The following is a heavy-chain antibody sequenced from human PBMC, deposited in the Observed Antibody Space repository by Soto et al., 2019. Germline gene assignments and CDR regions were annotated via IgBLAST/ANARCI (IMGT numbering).Heavy chain of an antibody. Sequence: EVQLVESGGGLVQPGGSLKLSCAASGFTFSGSAMHWVRQASGKGLEWVGRIRSKANSYATAYAASVKGRFTISRDDSKNTAYLQMNSLKTEDTAVYYCTPYCGGDCSAALFDYWGQGTLVTVSS. CDR3: TPYCGGDCSAALFDY. CDR1: GFTFSGSA. V-gene: IGHV3-73*01. CDR2: IRSKANSYAT. D-gene: IGHD2-21*02. J-gene: IGHJ4*02.